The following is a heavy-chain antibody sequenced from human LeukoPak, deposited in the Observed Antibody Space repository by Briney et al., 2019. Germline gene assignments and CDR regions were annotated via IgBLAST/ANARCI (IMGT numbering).Heavy chain of an antibody. V-gene: IGHV4-59*02. CDR1: GGSVRSYH. D-gene: IGHD6-19*01. J-gene: IGHJ4*02. CDR3: ARYGIGWYSYDY. CDR2: IYYSGSA. Sequence: PSETLSLTCTVSGGSVRSYHWSWMRQSPGKGLEWIGQIYYSGSATYNPSLGSRVTISVDTSKNEFSMKVSSVTAADTAVYFCARYGIGWYSYDYWGQGTLVTVSS.